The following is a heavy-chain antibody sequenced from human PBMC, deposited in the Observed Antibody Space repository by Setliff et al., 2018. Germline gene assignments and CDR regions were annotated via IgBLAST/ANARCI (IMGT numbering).Heavy chain of an antibody. D-gene: IGHD6-13*01. Sequence: ASVKVSCKASGYNFSNYYMHWVRQAPGQGLEWMGWIDPKSGATRYAQKFQGRVTLTRDTSITTAYMEVSILTSDDTAVYYCARDPFLVQQFPYYMDVWGKGTTVTVSS. CDR3: ARDPFLVQQFPYYMDV. J-gene: IGHJ6*03. CDR1: GYNFSNYY. CDR2: IDPKSGAT. V-gene: IGHV1-2*02.